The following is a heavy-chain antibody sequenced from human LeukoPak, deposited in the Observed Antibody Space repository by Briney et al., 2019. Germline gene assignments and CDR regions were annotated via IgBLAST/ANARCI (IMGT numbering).Heavy chain of an antibody. V-gene: IGHV3-30*03. CDR1: GYSFTTYW. J-gene: IGHJ4*02. CDR2: ISYDGSSK. Sequence: GEPLKISCKGSGYSFTTYWIGWVRQAPGKGLEWVAVISYDGSSKYYIDSVKGRFTISRDNSKNTLYLQMNSLRAEDTAVYYCARGENSKTYPVSGYWGQGTLVTVSS. D-gene: IGHD2/OR15-2a*01. CDR3: ARGENSKTYPVSGY.